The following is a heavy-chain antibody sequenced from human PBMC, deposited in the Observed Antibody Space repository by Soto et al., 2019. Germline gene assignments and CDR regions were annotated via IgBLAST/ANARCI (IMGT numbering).Heavy chain of an antibody. CDR3: ARVGTLYGSGSYYNPSYFDS. Sequence: QVQLVQSGAEVKKPGSSVKVSCKASGGTLSSYAISWVRQAPGQGLEWMGGIIPIFGTANYAQKFQGRVTITADESTSTAYMELSRLRSEDTAVYYCARVGTLYGSGSYYNPSYFDSWGQGTLVTVSS. CDR2: IIPIFGTA. J-gene: IGHJ4*02. D-gene: IGHD3-10*01. V-gene: IGHV1-69*01. CDR1: GGTLSSYA.